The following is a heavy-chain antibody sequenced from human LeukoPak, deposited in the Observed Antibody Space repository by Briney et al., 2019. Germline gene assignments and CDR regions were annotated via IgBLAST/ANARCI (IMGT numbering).Heavy chain of an antibody. CDR2: IYSGGST. J-gene: IGHJ4*02. CDR1: GFTFSSYS. V-gene: IGHV3-66*01. CDR3: TCSGSYYYFDY. Sequence: GGPLRLSCAASGFTFSSYSMSWVRQAPGKGLEWVSVIYSGGSTYYADSVKGRFTISRDNSKNTLYLQMNSLRAEDTAVYYCTCSGSYYYFDYWGQGTLVTVSS. D-gene: IGHD3-10*02.